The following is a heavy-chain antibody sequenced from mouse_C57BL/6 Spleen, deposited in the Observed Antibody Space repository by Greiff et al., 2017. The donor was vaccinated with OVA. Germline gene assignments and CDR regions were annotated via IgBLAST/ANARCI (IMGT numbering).Heavy chain of an antibody. J-gene: IGHJ2*01. CDR2: ISSGGDYI. Sequence: EVKLVESGEGLVKPGGSLKLSCAASGFTFSSYAMSWVRQTPEKRLEWVAYISSGGDYIYYADTVKGRFTISRDNARNTLYLQMSSLKSEDTAMYYCTRETTAYYFDYWGQGTTLTVSS. D-gene: IGHD1-2*01. CDR1: GFTFSSYA. V-gene: IGHV5-9-1*02. CDR3: TRETTAYYFDY.